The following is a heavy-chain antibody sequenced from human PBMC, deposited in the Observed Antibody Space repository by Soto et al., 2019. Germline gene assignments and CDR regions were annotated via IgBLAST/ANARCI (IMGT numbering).Heavy chain of an antibody. Sequence: EVQVLESGGGLVQPGGSLRLSCAASGFTFSTYGMSWVRQAPGKGLEWVSDLSGSGRSTYYTDSVKGRFTISRDNSKNTLYLQMNSLRPEDTAVYYCGKRPLPEGLQGTLGAFDFWGQGTMVTVSS. J-gene: IGHJ3*01. CDR3: GKRPLPEGLQGTLGAFDF. CDR2: LSGSGRST. CDR1: GFTFSTYG. V-gene: IGHV3-23*01.